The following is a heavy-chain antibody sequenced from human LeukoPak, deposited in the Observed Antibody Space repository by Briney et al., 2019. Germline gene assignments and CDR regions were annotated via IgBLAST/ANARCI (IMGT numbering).Heavy chain of an antibody. CDR2: IKQDGSEK. Sequence: GGSLRLSCAASGFTFSSYWMSWVRQAPGQGLEWVANIKQDGSEKYYVDSVKGRFTISRDNAKNSLYLQMNSLRAEDKAVYYCARERWELSSHYFDYWGQGTLVTVSS. CDR1: GFTFSSYW. V-gene: IGHV3-7*01. CDR3: ARERWELSSHYFDY. D-gene: IGHD1-26*01. J-gene: IGHJ4*02.